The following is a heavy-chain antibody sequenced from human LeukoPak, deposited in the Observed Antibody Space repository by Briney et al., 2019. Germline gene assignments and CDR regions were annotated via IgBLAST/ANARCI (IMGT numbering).Heavy chain of an antibody. Sequence: ASVKVSCKASGYTFTSYGISWVRQAPGQGLEWMGWINPNSGGTNYAQKFQGRVTMTRNTSISTAYMELSRLRSDDTAVYYCASSSPGYYDSSGYYVDYWGQGTLVTVSS. CDR3: ASSSPGYYDSSGYYVDY. V-gene: IGHV1-2*02. J-gene: IGHJ4*02. CDR1: GYTFTSYG. D-gene: IGHD3-22*01. CDR2: INPNSGGT.